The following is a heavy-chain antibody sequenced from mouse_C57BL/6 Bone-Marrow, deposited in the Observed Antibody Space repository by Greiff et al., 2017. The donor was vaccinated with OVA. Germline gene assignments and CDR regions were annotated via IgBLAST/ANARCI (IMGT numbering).Heavy chain of an antibody. CDR3: ARKDCLYAMDY. Sequence: QVQLQQSGPELVKPGASVKISCKASGYAFSSSWMNWVKQRPGKGLEWIGRIYPGDGDTNYNGKFKGKATLTADKSSITAYMQLSSLTSEDSAVYFCARKDCLYAMDYWGQGTSVTVSS. CDR2: IYPGDGDT. V-gene: IGHV1-82*01. J-gene: IGHJ4*01. CDR1: GYAFSSSW.